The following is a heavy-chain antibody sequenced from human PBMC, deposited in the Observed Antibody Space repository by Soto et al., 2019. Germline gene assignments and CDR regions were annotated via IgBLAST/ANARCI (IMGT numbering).Heavy chain of an antibody. J-gene: IGHJ4*02. CDR2: ISYDGSNK. Sequence: QVQLVESGGGVVQPGRSLRLSCADSGFTFSGYGMHWVRQAPGKGLEWVAVISYDGSNKYYADSVKSRFTIYRDNSKNTLYLQMNILRAEDTAVYYCAKDLDPLYYYDSSGYPYCFDYWGQGTLVTVSS. V-gene: IGHV3-30*18. CDR3: AKDLDPLYYYDSSGYPYCFDY. CDR1: GFTFSGYG. D-gene: IGHD3-22*01.